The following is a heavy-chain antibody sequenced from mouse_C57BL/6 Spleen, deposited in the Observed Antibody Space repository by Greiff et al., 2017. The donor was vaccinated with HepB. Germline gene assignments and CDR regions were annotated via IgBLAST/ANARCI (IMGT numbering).Heavy chain of an antibody. CDR3: ARRDYGSSVDY. J-gene: IGHJ2*01. CDR1: GYAFSSYW. D-gene: IGHD1-1*01. V-gene: IGHV1-80*01. CDR2: IYPGDGDT. Sequence: VKLQESGAELVKPGASVKISCKASGYAFSSYWMNWVKQRPGKGLEWIGQIYPGDGDTNYNGKFKGKATLTADKSSSTAYMQLSSLTSEDSAVYFCARRDYGSSVDYWGQGTTLTVSS.